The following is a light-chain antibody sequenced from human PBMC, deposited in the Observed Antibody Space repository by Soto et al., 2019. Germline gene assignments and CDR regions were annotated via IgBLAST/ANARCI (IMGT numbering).Light chain of an antibody. CDR2: DAS. CDR3: QQFTNDPRT. V-gene: IGKV1D-13*01. Sequence: AIQLTQSPSSLSASVGDRVTITCRASQGVSSSLAWYQQKPGTAPNLLLYDASDLETGVPSRFSGIGSGTDFTLTIRRLQPEEFSTYYCQQFTNDPRTFGQWTRLEI. CDR1: QGVSSS. J-gene: IGKJ5*01.